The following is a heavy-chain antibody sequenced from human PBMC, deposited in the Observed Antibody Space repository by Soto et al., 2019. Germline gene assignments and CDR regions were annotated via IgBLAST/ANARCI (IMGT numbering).Heavy chain of an antibody. CDR3: ARVMGFSSGWLDY. J-gene: IGHJ4*02. Sequence: LRLSCAASGFTVRNNYMAWVRQAPGKGLEWVSVLYSDGMTYYTDSVKGRFTISRDNAKNTLYLQMNSLRAEDTALYYCARVMGFSSGWLDYWGQGTLVTVSS. CDR2: LYSDGMT. V-gene: IGHV3-53*01. CDR1: GFTVRNNY. D-gene: IGHD6-19*01.